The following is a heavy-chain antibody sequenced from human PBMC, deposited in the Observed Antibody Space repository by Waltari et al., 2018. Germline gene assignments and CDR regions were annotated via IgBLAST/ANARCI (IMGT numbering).Heavy chain of an antibody. Sequence: QVQLVQSGAEVNKPGSSVKVSCKASGGTFSSYAISWVRQSPGQGLEWMGVTIPIFGTATNAQKYQVRVTITAEKTTSTAYRELSSLIPEDTAVYYCARTGIEGQIRHYYYMDVWVKGTTVTVSS. CDR3: ARTGIEGQIRHYYYMDV. CDR2: TIPIFGTA. V-gene: IGHV1-69*14. D-gene: IGHD6-13*01. J-gene: IGHJ6*03. CDR1: GGTFSSYA.